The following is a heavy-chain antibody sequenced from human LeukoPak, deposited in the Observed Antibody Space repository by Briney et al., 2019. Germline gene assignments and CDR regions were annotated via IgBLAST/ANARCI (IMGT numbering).Heavy chain of an antibody. Sequence: GGSLRLSCAASGFTFSDYYMSWIRQAPGKGLEWVSAISGSGGSTYYADSVKGRFTISRDNSKNTLYLQMNSLRAEDTAVYYCAKDKSPLVSWYYFDYWGQGTLVTVSS. V-gene: IGHV3-23*01. CDR2: ISGSGGST. CDR3: AKDKSPLVSWYYFDY. D-gene: IGHD1-14*01. CDR1: GFTFSDYY. J-gene: IGHJ4*02.